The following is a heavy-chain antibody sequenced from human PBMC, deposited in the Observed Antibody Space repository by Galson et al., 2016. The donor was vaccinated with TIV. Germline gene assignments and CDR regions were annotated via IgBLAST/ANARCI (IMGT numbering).Heavy chain of an antibody. V-gene: IGHV4-39*01. CDR2: IYYSGTT. D-gene: IGHD1-26*01. CDR1: GGSLSSSTYY. Sequence: ETLSLTCTVSGGSLSSSTYYWGWIRQAPGKGLEWIGSIYYSGTTYYKPSLKSRLSMSMDTSKNRFSLKVKSMTAIDTAVYSCARHREWELGAFDIWGQGTMVTVSS. CDR3: ARHREWELGAFDI. J-gene: IGHJ3*02.